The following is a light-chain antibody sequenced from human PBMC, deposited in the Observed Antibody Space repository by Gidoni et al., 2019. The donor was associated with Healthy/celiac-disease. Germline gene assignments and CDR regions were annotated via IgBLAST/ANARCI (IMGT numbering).Light chain of an antibody. J-gene: IGKJ1*01. V-gene: IGKV1-27*01. CDR3: QKYNSAPRT. CDR1: QGISNY. CDR2: AAS. Sequence: DIQMTQSPSSLSASVGDRVTITGRASQGISNYVAWYQQKPGKVPKLLIYAASTLQSGVPSRFSGSGSGTDFTLTISSLQPEDVATYYCQKYNSAPRTFGQGTKVEIK.